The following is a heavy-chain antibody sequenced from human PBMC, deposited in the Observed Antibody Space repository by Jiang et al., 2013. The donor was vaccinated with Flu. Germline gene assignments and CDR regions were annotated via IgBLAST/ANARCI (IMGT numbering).Heavy chain of an antibody. CDR3: ARSDLYYAMNQFDP. CDR1: GGSIGSYY. Sequence: GSGLVKPSETLSLTCTISGGSIGSYYWSWIRQPPGKGLEWIGYIFYTGTTSYNPSLKSRATISLDTSKNHFSLKLSSVTAADTAVYYCARSDLYYAMNQFDPWGQGTLVTVSS. V-gene: IGHV4-59*01. J-gene: IGHJ5*02. D-gene: IGHD3-3*01. CDR2: IFYTGTT.